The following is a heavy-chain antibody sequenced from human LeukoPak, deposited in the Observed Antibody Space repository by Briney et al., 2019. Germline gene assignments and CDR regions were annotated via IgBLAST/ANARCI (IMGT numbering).Heavy chain of an antibody. J-gene: IGHJ6*03. D-gene: IGHD3-10*01. CDR2: IYYSGST. CDR1: GGSISSSSYY. Sequence: SETLSLTCTVSGGSISSSSYYWGWIRQPPGKGLEWIGSIYYSGSTYYNPSLKSRVTISVDTSKNQFSLKLSSVTAADTAVYYCARHVILLLWFGEGWEYYMDVWGKGTTVTVSS. CDR3: ARHVILLLWFGEGWEYYMDV. V-gene: IGHV4-39*01.